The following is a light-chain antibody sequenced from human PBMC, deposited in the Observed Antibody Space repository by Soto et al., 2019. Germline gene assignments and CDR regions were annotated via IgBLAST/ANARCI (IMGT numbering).Light chain of an antibody. Sequence: DIQMTQSPSSLSASVGDRITITCRASQSISWKLKWYQQRPGKAPKLLIYAASSLQSGVPSRFSGSGSGTGFTLTISTLQPEDFATYYCQQSFRRWTFGQGTKVEIK. CDR3: QQSFRRWT. CDR2: AAS. J-gene: IGKJ1*01. V-gene: IGKV1-39*01. CDR1: QSISWK.